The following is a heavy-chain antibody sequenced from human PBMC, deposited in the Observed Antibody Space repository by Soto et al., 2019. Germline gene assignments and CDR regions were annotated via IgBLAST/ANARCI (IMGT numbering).Heavy chain of an antibody. D-gene: IGHD3-16*01. CDR2: INPNSGGT. J-gene: IGHJ5*02. Sequence: GASVKVSCKASGYTFTGYYMHWVRQAPGQGLEWMGWINPNSGGTNYAQKFQGWVIMTRDTSISTAYMELSRLRSDDTAVYYCASSFTYRTSWFDPSCQATLLTVS. CDR1: GYTFTGYY. V-gene: IGHV1-2*04. CDR3: ASSFTYRTSWFDP.